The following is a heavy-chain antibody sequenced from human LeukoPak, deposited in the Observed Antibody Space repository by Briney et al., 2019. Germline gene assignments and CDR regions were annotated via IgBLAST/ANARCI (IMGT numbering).Heavy chain of an antibody. CDR1: GFTFSSYA. Sequence: GRSLRLSCAASGFTFSSYAMHWVRRAPGKGLEWVAVISYDGSNKYYADSVKGRFTISRDNSKNTLYLQMNSLRAEDTAVYYCAKDQWEYCSGGSCYSFDYWGQGTLVTVSS. V-gene: IGHV3-30-3*01. CDR2: ISYDGSNK. J-gene: IGHJ4*02. D-gene: IGHD2-15*01. CDR3: AKDQWEYCSGGSCYSFDY.